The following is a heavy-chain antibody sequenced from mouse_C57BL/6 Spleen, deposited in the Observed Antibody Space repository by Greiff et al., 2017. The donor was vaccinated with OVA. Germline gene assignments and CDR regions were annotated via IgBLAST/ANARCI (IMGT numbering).Heavy chain of an antibody. V-gene: IGHV1-82*01. CDR3: ARDDGYPAWVAY. CDR2: IYPGDGDT. D-gene: IGHD2-3*01. CDR1: GYAFSSSW. J-gene: IGHJ3*01. Sequence: VQLQQSGPELVKPGASVKISCKASGYAFSSSWMTWVKQRPGKGLEWIGRIYPGDGDTNSNGKFKGKATLTVDKSSSTAYMQLSSLTSEDSAVYVWARDDGYPAWVAYRGKGTLVTVAA.